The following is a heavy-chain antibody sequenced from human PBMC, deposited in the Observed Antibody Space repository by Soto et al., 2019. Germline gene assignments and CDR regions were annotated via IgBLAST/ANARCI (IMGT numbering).Heavy chain of an antibody. Sequence: SVKVSFKASGGTFGSYAISWVRQAPGQGLEWMGGIIPIFGTANYAQKFQGRVTITADESTSTAYMELSSLRSEDTAVYYCAHGCSGGSCLKGFDYWGQGTLVTVSS. CDR2: IIPIFGTA. J-gene: IGHJ4*02. CDR3: AHGCSGGSCLKGFDY. CDR1: GGTFGSYA. D-gene: IGHD2-15*01. V-gene: IGHV1-69*13.